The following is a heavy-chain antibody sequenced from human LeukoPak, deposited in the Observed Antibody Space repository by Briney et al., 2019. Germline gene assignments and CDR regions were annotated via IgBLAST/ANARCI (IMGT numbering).Heavy chain of an antibody. Sequence: SETLSLTCAVYGGSYSGYYWSWIRQSPGKGLEWIGEINHSGSTNYNPSLKSRVTISVDRSKDQFSLKLSSVTAADTAVYYCARVTLDRRDGYNYYYYYYMDVWGNGTTVTVS. CDR3: ARVTLDRRDGYNYYYYYYMDV. CDR1: GGSYSGYY. CDR2: INHSGST. D-gene: IGHD5-24*01. J-gene: IGHJ6*03. V-gene: IGHV4-34*01.